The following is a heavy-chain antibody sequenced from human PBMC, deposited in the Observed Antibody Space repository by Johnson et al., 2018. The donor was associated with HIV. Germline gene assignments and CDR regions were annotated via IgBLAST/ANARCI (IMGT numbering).Heavy chain of an antibody. CDR2: ISSSGSTI. D-gene: IGHD6-13*01. V-gene: IGHV3-11*01. CDR3: TTDWYSSSWYGALDAFDI. J-gene: IGHJ3*02. CDR1: GFTFSDYY. Sequence: QMQLVESGGGLVKPGGSLRLSCAASGFTFSDYYMSWIRQAPGKGLEWVSYISSSGSTIYYADSVKGRFTISRDNAKNSLYLQMNSLRAEDTAVYYCTTDWYSSSWYGALDAFDIWGQGTMVTVSS.